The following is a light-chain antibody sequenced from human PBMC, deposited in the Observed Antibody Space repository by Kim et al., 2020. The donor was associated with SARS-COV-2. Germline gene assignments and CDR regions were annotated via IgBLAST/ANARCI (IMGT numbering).Light chain of an antibody. J-gene: IGKJ1*01. CDR3: QQYSDYPWT. Sequence: ASVGDRVTITCRASHNINSWLAWYQQKPGKAPKVLIDQASALKSGVPSRFSGSGSGTDFTLTINSLQSDDFATYHCQQYSDYPWTFGQGTKVDIK. CDR1: HNINSW. V-gene: IGKV1-5*03. CDR2: QAS.